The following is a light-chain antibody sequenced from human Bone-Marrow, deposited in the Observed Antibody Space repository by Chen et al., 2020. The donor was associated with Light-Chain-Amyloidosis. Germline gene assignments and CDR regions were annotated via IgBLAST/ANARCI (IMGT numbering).Light chain of an antibody. CDR2: DVS. J-gene: IGLJ3*02. CDR3: CSYAGSYTWV. V-gene: IGLV2-11*01. Sequence: SALTQPRSVSGSPGQSVTLSCTGTSSDVGGYNYVSWYQQHPGKAPKLMIYDVSNRPAGVPDRFSGSKSGNTASLTISGLQAEDEADYYCCSYAGSYTWVFGGGTKLTVL. CDR1: SSDVGGYNY.